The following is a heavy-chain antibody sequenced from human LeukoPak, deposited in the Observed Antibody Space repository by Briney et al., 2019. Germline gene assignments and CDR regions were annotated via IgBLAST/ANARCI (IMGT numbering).Heavy chain of an antibody. V-gene: IGHV3-9*01. D-gene: IGHD3-22*01. CDR2: ITWNSRVK. CDR3: ARGDSSGYY. J-gene: IGHJ4*02. CDR1: GFTFDNFA. Sequence: GGSLRLSCAASGFTFDNFAMHWVRQAPGKGLEWVSGITWNSRVKTYTPSVKGRFTISRDNAKNSLDLQMNSLRAEDTAVYYCARGDSSGYYWGQGTLVTVSS.